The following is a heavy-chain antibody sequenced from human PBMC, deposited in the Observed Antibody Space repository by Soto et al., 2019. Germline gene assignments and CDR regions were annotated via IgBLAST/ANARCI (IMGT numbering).Heavy chain of an antibody. J-gene: IGHJ4*02. D-gene: IGHD3-10*01. CDR1: GYPFTNYA. V-gene: IGHV1-3*01. Sequence: QVQLVQSGAEVKKPGASVKVSCKASGYPFTNYAMHWVRQAPGQRLEWMGWINAGNGNTKYSQKFQGRVTITRDTSASTAYMELRSLRSEDTAVYYCARGSLELIWFGELGYWGQGTLVTVSS. CDR2: INAGNGNT. CDR3: ARGSLELIWFGELGY.